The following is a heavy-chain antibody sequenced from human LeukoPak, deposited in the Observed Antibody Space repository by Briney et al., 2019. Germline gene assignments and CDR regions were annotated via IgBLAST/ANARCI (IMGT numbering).Heavy chain of an antibody. D-gene: IGHD6-19*01. CDR2: ISSSSSYI. Sequence: GGSLRLSCAASGFTFSSYSMNWVRQAPGKGLEWVSSISSSSSYIYYADSVKGRFTISRDNSKNTLYLQMNSLRAEDTAVYFCAKGPSTVAVTFFDYWGQGTLVTVSS. CDR1: GFTFSSYS. J-gene: IGHJ4*02. CDR3: AKGPSTVAVTFFDY. V-gene: IGHV3-21*04.